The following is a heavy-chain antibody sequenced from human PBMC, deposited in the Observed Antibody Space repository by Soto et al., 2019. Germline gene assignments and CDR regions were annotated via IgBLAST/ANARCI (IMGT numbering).Heavy chain of an antibody. V-gene: IGHV4-31*03. CDR1: GGSIRSGGYY. Sequence: SETLSLSCTVSGGSIRSGGYYWSWVRQNPRKGLEWIGNIYYSGNTYYNPSLKSRLTISVDTSKNQFSLNLSSVTAADTAVYYCARDRLMATAGTARHYFGLDVWGQGTTVTVSS. J-gene: IGHJ6*02. D-gene: IGHD5-18*01. CDR2: IYYSGNT. CDR3: ARDRLMATAGTARHYFGLDV.